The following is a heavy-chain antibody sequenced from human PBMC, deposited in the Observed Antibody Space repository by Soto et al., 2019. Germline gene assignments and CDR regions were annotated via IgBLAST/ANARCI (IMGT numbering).Heavy chain of an antibody. CDR1: GGSINNYY. Sequence: QVQLQESGPGLVKPSETLSLTCTVSGGSINNYYWSWIRQPPGKGLEWIGYIYYSGSTNYNPSLKSRLTIXXXXXXXQXXXXXXSVTAADTAIYYCARLSAMATVGTGYNYHSMDVWGKGTAVTVSS. D-gene: IGHD6-13*01. J-gene: IGHJ6*03. V-gene: IGHV4-59*08. CDR3: ARLSAMATVGTGYNYHSMDV. CDR2: IYYSGST.